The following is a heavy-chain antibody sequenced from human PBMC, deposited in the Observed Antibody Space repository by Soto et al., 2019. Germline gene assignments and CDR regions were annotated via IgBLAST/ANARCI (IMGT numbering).Heavy chain of an antibody. D-gene: IGHD3-10*01. CDR1: GGTFSSYT. J-gene: IGHJ5*02. Sequence: QVQLVQSGAEVKKPGSSVKVSCKASGGTFSSYTISWVRQAPGQGLEWMGRIIPILGIANYAQKFQGRVTITADKSTSTAYMELSSLRSEDTAVYYCARALSSANYYYGSWSYYNGVFDPWGQGTLVTVSS. V-gene: IGHV1-69*02. CDR3: ARALSSANYYYGSWSYYNGVFDP. CDR2: IIPILGIA.